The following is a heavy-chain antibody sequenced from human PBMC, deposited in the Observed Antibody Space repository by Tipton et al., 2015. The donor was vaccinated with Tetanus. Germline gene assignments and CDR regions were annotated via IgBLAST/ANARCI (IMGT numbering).Heavy chain of an antibody. D-gene: IGHD3-9*01. V-gene: IGHV4-30-2*01. J-gene: IGHJ5*02. CDR1: GGSVSSGGYS. Sequence: TLSLTCAVSGGSVSSGGYSWTWIRQPPGRGLEWIGYISYRGNTYSNSSLKSRVTISVGKSKNQFSLRLNSVTAADTAMYYCARGVRAFYDILTGHPDWFDPWGPGIPVTVSS. CDR2: ISYRGNT. CDR3: ARGVRAFYDILTGHPDWFDP.